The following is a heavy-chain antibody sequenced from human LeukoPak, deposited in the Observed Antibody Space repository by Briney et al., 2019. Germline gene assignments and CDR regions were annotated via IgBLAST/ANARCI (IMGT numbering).Heavy chain of an antibody. CDR2: ISDSGGRT. V-gene: IGHV3-23*01. CDR3: ARGHMSTYCGGDCYFDY. D-gene: IGHD2-21*02. J-gene: IGHJ4*02. Sequence: PGGSLRLSCAVSGITLSNYGMSWVRQAPGKGLEWVAGISDSGGRTNYAGSVKGRFTISRDNPKNTLYLQMNSLRAEDTAVYYCARGHMSTYCGGDCYFDYWGQGTLVTVSS. CDR1: GITLSNYG.